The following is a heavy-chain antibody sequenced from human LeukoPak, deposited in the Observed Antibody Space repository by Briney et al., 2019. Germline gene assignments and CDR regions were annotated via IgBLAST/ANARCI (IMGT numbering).Heavy chain of an antibody. CDR2: IIPIFGTA. CDR1: GGTFSSYA. V-gene: IGHV1-69*05. CDR3: ARGLWELLLFDY. Sequence: GSSVKVSCKASGGTFSSYAISWVRQAPGQGLEWMGGIIPIFGTANYAQKFQGRVTITTDESTSTAYMELSSLSSEDTAVYYCARGLWELLLFDYWGQGTLVTVSS. J-gene: IGHJ4*02. D-gene: IGHD1-26*01.